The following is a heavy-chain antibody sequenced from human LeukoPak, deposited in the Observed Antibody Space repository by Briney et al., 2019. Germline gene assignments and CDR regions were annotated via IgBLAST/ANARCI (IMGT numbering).Heavy chain of an antibody. J-gene: IGHJ6*03. V-gene: IGHV4-39*07. Sequence: TTSETLSLTCTVSGGSISSSSYYWGWIRQPPGKGLEWIGSIYYSGSTYYNPSLKSRVTISVDTSKSQFSLKLSSTTAADTAVYYCARFPFGAEYRHYFNMDVWGKGTTVTVSS. CDR1: GGSISSSSYY. D-gene: IGHD3-16*01. CDR3: ARFPFGAEYRHYFNMDV. CDR2: IYYSGST.